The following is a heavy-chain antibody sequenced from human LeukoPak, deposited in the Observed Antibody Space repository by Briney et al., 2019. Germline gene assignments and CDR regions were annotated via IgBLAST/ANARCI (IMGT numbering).Heavy chain of an antibody. V-gene: IGHV4-34*01. CDR1: GGSFSAYS. CDR2: INHSGGT. J-gene: IGHJ5*02. Sequence: SETLSLTCAVYGGSFSAYSWSWIRQPPGKGLEWIGDINHSGGTNHNPSLMSRVIMSVDTSKSQFSLQLTSVTAADTAVYYCARDDYRGVTNFDPWGQGTLVTVSS. D-gene: IGHD3-10*01. CDR3: ARDDYRGVTNFDP.